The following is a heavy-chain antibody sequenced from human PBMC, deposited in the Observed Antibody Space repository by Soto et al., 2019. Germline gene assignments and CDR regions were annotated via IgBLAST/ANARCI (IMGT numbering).Heavy chain of an antibody. D-gene: IGHD2-15*01. Sequence: PGGSLRLSCAASGFTFSNYAMNWVRQAPGKGPEWVSTISGSGGSRYYGDSVKDRFTISRDNSKDTLYLQMNSLRAEDTAVYYCAKDRAEFCSGGSCYSDYWGQGT. CDR3: AKDRAEFCSGGSCYSDY. CDR2: ISGSGGSR. CDR1: GFTFSNYA. J-gene: IGHJ4*02. V-gene: IGHV3-23*01.